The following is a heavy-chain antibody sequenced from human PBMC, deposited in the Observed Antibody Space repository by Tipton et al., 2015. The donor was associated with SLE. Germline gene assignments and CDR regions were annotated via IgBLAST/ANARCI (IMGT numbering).Heavy chain of an antibody. CDR1: GFDFSGYG. D-gene: IGHD2-15*01. CDR3: AKGDGWRWWGADY. J-gene: IGHJ4*02. V-gene: IGHV3-30*02. Sequence: SLRLSCAASGFDFSGYGMHWVRQTPDKGLEWVAFIRDDGSKTFLADSVKGRFTISRDNSRNTLYLQMNSLRPEDTAMYYCAKGDGWRWWGADYWGQGALSSFSS. CDR2: IRDDGSKT.